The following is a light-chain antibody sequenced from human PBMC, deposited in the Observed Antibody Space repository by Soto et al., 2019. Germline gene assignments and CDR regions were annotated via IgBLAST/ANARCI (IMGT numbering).Light chain of an antibody. CDR1: QSVSSN. J-gene: IGKJ4*01. Sequence: VMTQSPATLSVSPGERATLCCRASQSVSSNLAWYQQKPGQAPRLLIYGASTRATGIPARFSGSGSGTEFTLTISSLQSEDFAVYYCQQYNNWLSLTFGGGTKVDIK. CDR2: GAS. V-gene: IGKV3-15*01. CDR3: QQYNNWLSLT.